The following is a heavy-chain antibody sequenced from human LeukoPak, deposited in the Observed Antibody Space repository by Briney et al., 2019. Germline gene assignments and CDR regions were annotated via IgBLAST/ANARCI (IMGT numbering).Heavy chain of an antibody. D-gene: IGHD7-27*01. Sequence: SETLSLTCAVYGGPFSGYYWSWIRQPPGKGLEWIGEINHSGSTNYNPSLKGRVTISVDTSKNQFSLKLSSVTAADTAVYYCARGLTEGYYFDYWGQGTLVTVSS. V-gene: IGHV4-34*01. CDR3: ARGLTEGYYFDY. CDR1: GGPFSGYY. CDR2: INHSGST. J-gene: IGHJ4*02.